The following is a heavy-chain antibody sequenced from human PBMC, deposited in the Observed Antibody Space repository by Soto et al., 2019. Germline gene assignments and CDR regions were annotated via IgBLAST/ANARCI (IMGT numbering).Heavy chain of an antibody. CDR3: ARDDVLCDGGRCYGVPLDA. Sequence: GGSLRLSCAASGFTVSSKYMSWVRQAPGNGLEWVSLIQSGGPTYYADSVKGRFTISRDTSENTVHLQMDSLRAEDTAVYYCARDDVLCDGGRCYGVPLDAWGKGTTVTVSS. V-gene: IGHV3-66*01. D-gene: IGHD2-15*01. CDR2: IQSGGPT. J-gene: IGHJ6*04. CDR1: GFTVSSKY.